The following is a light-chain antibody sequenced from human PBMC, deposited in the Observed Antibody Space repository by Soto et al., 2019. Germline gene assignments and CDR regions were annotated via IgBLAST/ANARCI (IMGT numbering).Light chain of an antibody. V-gene: IGKV1-5*01. J-gene: IGKJ1*01. CDR3: QQYQSSWK. Sequence: DIQMTQSPSTLSASVGDRVIITCRASQSISSWLAWYQQKPGKAPNLLIYDASSLESGVPSRFSGSGSGTEFTLTISSLQPDDFATYYCQQYQSSWKFGQGTKVE. CDR2: DAS. CDR1: QSISSW.